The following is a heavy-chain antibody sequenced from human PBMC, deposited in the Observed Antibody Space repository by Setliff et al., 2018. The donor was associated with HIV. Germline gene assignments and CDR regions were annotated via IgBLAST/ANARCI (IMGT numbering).Heavy chain of an antibody. V-gene: IGHV4-39*01. D-gene: IGHD3-22*01. CDR1: RDSISSSSDY. CDR3: ARAPYYDYRGLAVYYFDY. J-gene: IGHJ4*02. CDR2: IYSNGRT. Sequence: SETLSLTCTVSRDSISSSSDYWGWIRQSPGKGLEWIGTIYSNGRTYYNPSLKSRVTMSLDTSKSQFSLKLRSVTAADTAVYYCARAPYYDYRGLAVYYFDYWGQGTLVTVS.